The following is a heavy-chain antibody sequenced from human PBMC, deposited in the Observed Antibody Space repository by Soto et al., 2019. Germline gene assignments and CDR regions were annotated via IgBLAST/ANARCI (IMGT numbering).Heavy chain of an antibody. CDR2: IKSKSDGGAA. D-gene: IGHD6-19*01. Sequence: PGGSLRLSCTTSGFTFTNAWMDWVRQAPGKGLEWVGRIKSKSDGGAADYPAPVKDRFIISRDDSKNTLYLQIYSLKTEDTAVYYCTSEMRHSSGWYGAFGIWGQGTMVTVSS. CDR3: TSEMRHSSGWYGAFGI. J-gene: IGHJ3*02. V-gene: IGHV3-15*01. CDR1: GFTFTNAW.